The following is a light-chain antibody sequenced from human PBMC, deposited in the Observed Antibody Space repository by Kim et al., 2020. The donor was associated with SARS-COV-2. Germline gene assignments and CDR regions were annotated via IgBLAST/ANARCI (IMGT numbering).Light chain of an antibody. CDR1: SLRSYY. V-gene: IGLV3-19*01. CDR3: NSRDSSDNVV. J-gene: IGLJ2*01. CDR2: GKN. Sequence: SSALTQDPAVSVALGQTVRITCQGDSLRSYYATWYQQKPGQAPIIVIYGKNIRPSGIPDRFSGSSSGNTASLTITGTQAGDEADYYCNSRDSSDNVVFGGGTQLTVL.